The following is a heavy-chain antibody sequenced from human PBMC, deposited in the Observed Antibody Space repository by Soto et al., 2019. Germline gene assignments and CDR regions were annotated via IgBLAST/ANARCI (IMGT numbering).Heavy chain of an antibody. J-gene: IGHJ6*02. CDR1: GYTFTSYD. CDR2: MNPNSGNT. V-gene: IGHV1-8*01. D-gene: IGHD3-3*01. CDR3: ARGFWYYDFWSGYFSGLYYYGMDV. Sequence: ASVKVSCKASGYTFTSYDINWVRQATGQGLEWMGWMNPNSGNTGYAQKFQGRVTMTRNTSISTAYMELSSLRSEDTAVYYCARGFWYYDFWSGYFSGLYYYGMDVWGQGTTVTVA.